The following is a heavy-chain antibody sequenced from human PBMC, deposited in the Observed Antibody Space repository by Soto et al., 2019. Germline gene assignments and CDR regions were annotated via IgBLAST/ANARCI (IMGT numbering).Heavy chain of an antibody. J-gene: IGHJ4*02. V-gene: IGHV3-33*01. CDR3: ARSKADSSGWYGLDY. D-gene: IGHD6-19*01. CDR1: GFTFSSYG. CDR2: IWYDGSNK. Sequence: QVQLVESGGGVVQPGRSLRLSCAASGFTFSSYGMHWVRQAPGKGLEWVAVIWYDGSNKYHADSVKGRFTISRDNSKNTLYLQMNSLRAEDTAIYYCARSKADSSGWYGLDYWGQGTLVSVSS.